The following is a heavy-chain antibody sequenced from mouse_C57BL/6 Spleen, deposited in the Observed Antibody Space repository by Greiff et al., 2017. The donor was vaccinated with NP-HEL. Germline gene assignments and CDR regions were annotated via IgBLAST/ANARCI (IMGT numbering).Heavy chain of an antibody. J-gene: IGHJ3*01. D-gene: IGHD2-1*01. Sequence: EVNVVESGGGLVKPGGSLKLSCAASGFTFSDYGMHWVRQAPEKGLEWVAYISSGSSTIYYADTVKGRFTISRDNAKNTLFLQMTSLRSEDTAMYYCARGIYYGNYEFAYWGQGTLVTVSA. CDR3: ARGIYYGNYEFAY. CDR2: ISSGSSTI. V-gene: IGHV5-17*01. CDR1: GFTFSDYG.